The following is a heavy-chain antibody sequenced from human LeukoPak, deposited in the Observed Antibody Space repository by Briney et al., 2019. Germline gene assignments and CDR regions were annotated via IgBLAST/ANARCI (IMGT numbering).Heavy chain of an antibody. CDR1: GFTFSSYG. V-gene: IGHV3-30*02. CDR2: IRYDGTNK. CDR3: ARRLYYDNSGYSN. D-gene: IGHD3-22*01. J-gene: IGHJ4*02. Sequence: GGSLRLSCAASGFTFSSYGMHWVRQAPGKGLEWVAFIRYDGTNKYYADSVKGRFTISRDNSKNTLYLQMNSLRAEDTAVYYCARRLYYDNSGYSNWGQGTLVTVSS.